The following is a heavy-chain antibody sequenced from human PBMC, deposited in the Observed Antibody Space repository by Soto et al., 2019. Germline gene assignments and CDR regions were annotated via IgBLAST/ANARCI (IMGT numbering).Heavy chain of an antibody. J-gene: IGHJ6*01. CDR2: VRYDGSDE. Sequence: QEVLVESGGGVVQPGRSLRLSCAASGFTFSIYGMHWVRQAPGKGLEWVASVRYDGSDEHYADSVRGRFAISRDNSKDILYLEMNSLRVEDTAMYYCARDWSGSDYFYGMDVW. D-gene: IGHD3-3*01. CDR3: ARDWSGSDYFYGMDV. CDR1: GFTFSIYG. V-gene: IGHV3-33*01.